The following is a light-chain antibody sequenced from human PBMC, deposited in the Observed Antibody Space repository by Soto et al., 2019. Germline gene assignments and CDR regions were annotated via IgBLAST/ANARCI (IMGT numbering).Light chain of an antibody. J-gene: IGLJ1*01. CDR1: GRDIGAYDY. CDR2: GVK. CDR3: SSYTTSYFYV. Sequence: QSSQTHPASVSGSPGQSITISCTGSGRDIGAYDYVSWYQQHPGKAPKLLIYGVKNRPSGVSYRFSASKSAFTASLTISGLQAEEEAHYYCSSYTTSYFYVFGPGTKVTVL. V-gene: IGLV2-14*01.